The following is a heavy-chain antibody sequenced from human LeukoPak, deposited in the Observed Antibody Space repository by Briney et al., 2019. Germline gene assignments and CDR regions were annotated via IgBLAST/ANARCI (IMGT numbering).Heavy chain of an antibody. CDR2: INSDGGRT. V-gene: IGHV3-74*01. CDR1: GFTISNHW. CDR3: AREVEVVPATMGAYYYYYMDV. J-gene: IGHJ6*03. D-gene: IGHD2-2*01. Sequence: GGSLRLSCAAPGFTISNHWMHWVRQALGKGLVWVSRINSDGGRTSYADSVKGRFTISRDNAKNTLYLQMNSLRPDDTAVYYCAREVEVVPATMGAYYYYYMDVWGKGTTVTVSS.